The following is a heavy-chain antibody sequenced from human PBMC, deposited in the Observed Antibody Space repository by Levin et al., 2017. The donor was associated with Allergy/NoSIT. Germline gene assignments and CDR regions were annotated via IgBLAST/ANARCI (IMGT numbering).Heavy chain of an antibody. D-gene: IGHD4-17*01. V-gene: IGHV4-31*03. CDR2: IYYTGST. Sequence: LSLTCTVSGGSVSSGGYYWSWIRQHPGKGLEWIGYIYYTGSTYYDPSLQSRVTISVDTSKNQFSLKLNSVTAADTAVYYCARYIAVTTVGNAFDIWGQGTMVTVSS. J-gene: IGHJ3*02. CDR1: GGSVSSGGYY. CDR3: ARYIAVTTVGNAFDI.